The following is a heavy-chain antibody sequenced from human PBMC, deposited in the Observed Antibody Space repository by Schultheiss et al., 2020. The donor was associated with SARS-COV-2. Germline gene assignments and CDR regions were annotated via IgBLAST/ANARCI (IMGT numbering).Heavy chain of an antibody. V-gene: IGHV1-8*02. Sequence: ASVKVSCKASGYTFTSYAMHWVRQAPGQGLEWMGWINPNSGGTNYAQKFQGRVTMTRNTSISTAYMELSSLRSEDTAVYYCAVRRDGYNYFDYWGQGTLVTVSS. D-gene: IGHD5-24*01. CDR1: GYTFTSYA. CDR2: INPNSGGT. CDR3: AVRRDGYNYFDY. J-gene: IGHJ4*02.